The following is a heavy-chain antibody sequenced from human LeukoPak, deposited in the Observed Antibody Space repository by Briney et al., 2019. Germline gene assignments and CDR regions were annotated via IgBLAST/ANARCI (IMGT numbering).Heavy chain of an antibody. Sequence: PSETLSLTCAVSGGPFIGYYWSWLRQPLGKGLEWIGEINHSRATNYNPSLKSRVTISVVTSKKEFSLKLKSVTAADTAIYYCARGYFDYYGSGSYYNLIDYWGQGILVTVSS. J-gene: IGHJ4*02. CDR2: INHSRAT. CDR1: GGPFIGYY. V-gene: IGHV4-34*01. CDR3: ARGYFDYYGSGSYYNLIDY. D-gene: IGHD3-10*01.